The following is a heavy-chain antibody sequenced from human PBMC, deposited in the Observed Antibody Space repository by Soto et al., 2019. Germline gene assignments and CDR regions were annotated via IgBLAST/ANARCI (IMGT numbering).Heavy chain of an antibody. CDR3: ARDQAPAYYYDSEDAFDI. Sequence: GGSLRLSCAASGFTFSSYAMHWVRQAPGKGLEWVAVISYDGSNKYYADSVKGRFTISRDNSKNTLYLQMNSLRAEDTAVYYCARDQAPAYYYDSEDAFDIWGQGTMVTVSS. J-gene: IGHJ3*02. D-gene: IGHD3-22*01. V-gene: IGHV3-30-3*01. CDR1: GFTFSSYA. CDR2: ISYDGSNK.